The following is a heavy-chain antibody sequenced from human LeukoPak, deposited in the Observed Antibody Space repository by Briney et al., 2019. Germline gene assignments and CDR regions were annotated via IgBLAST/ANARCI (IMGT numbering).Heavy chain of an antibody. Sequence: ASVKVSCKASGYTFTSYYMHWVRQAPGQGLEWMGIINPSGGSTSYAQKFQGRVTMTRDTSTSTVYMELSSLRSEGTAVYYCARVLSGDYHRGDYWYFDLWGRGTLVTVSS. V-gene: IGHV1-46*01. CDR2: INPSGGST. D-gene: IGHD4-17*01. J-gene: IGHJ2*01. CDR1: GYTFTSYY. CDR3: ARVLSGDYHRGDYWYFDL.